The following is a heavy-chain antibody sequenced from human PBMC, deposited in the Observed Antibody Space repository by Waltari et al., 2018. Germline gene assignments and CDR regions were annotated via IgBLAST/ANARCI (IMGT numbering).Heavy chain of an antibody. Sequence: QVQLQQWGAGLLKPSETLSLTCAVYGGSFSGYYWSWILQPPGKGLEWIGEINHSGSTNYNPSLKSRVTISVDTSKNQFSLKLSSVTAADTAVYYCARRGFLMVYAIYFDYWGQGTLVTVSS. CDR1: GGSFSGYY. D-gene: IGHD2-8*01. J-gene: IGHJ4*02. CDR3: ARRGFLMVYAIYFDY. CDR2: INHSGST. V-gene: IGHV4-34*01.